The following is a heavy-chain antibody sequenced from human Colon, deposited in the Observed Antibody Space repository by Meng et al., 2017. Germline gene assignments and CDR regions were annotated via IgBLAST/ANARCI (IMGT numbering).Heavy chain of an antibody. CDR1: AVSVSNDSYY. CDR3: ASSWELPFYFDD. J-gene: IGHJ4*02. V-gene: IGHV4-61*01. Sequence: SETLSLTCSVSAVSVSNDSYYWSWVRQFPGKGLEWIGNIYYSGRTNYNPSLKSRVTISVDRSKTQFSLNLSSVTAADTAVYFCASSWELPFYFDDWGQGTPVTVSS. CDR2: IYYSGRT. D-gene: IGHD3-10*01.